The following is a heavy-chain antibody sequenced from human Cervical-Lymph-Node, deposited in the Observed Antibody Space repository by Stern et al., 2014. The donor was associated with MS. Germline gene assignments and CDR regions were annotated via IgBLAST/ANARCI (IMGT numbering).Heavy chain of an antibody. J-gene: IGHJ5*02. CDR1: EYTFTGYY. CDR3: ARSVRLVRSSTNGWLAP. CDR2: IKPNSGDT. V-gene: IGHV1-2*04. Sequence: QVQLMQSGAEVKKPGASVKISCKASEYTFTGYYIHWVRQAPGHGLEWMGWIKPNSGDTNYAQKFQGWVTMTRDTSIGTAYLELSSLRSNDTAVYYCARSVRLVRSSTNGWLAPWGQGTLVTVSP. D-gene: IGHD2-2*01.